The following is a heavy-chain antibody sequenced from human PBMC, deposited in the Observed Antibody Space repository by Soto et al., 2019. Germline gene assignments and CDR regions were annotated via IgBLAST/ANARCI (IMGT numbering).Heavy chain of an antibody. CDR2: ILPILDVA. V-gene: IGHV1-69*02. CDR1: GGSFSTYS. CDR3: VAGYNSGLDY. Sequence: QVQLVQSGAEVRKPGSSVKVSCKASGGSFSTYSINWVRQAPGQGLEWMGRILPILDVANYAQKFQGRVTITADKSTGTAYMEWSTLRSQDTVVYCCVAGYNSGLDYWGQGTLVTVSS. D-gene: IGHD5-12*01. J-gene: IGHJ4*02.